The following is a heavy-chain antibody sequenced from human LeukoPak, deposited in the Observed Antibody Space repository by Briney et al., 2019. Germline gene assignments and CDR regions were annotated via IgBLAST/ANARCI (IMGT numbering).Heavy chain of an antibody. D-gene: IGHD3-22*01. CDR3: ARDGDSSGYYYMDV. J-gene: IGHJ6*03. V-gene: IGHV1-2*02. CDR1: GYTFTGYY. CDR2: INPNSGGT. Sequence: ASVKVSCKASGYTFTGYYMHWVRQAPGQGLEWMGWINPNSGGTNYAQKFQGRVTMTRDTSISTAYMELSRLRSDDTAVYYCARDGDSSGYYYMDVWGKGTTVTVSS.